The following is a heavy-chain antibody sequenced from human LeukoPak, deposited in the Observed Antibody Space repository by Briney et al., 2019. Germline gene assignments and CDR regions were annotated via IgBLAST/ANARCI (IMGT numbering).Heavy chain of an antibody. CDR3: ARVSGYDWESFYDY. CDR2: IYISGST. V-gene: IGHV4-4*07. Sequence: SETLSLTCTVSGGSISTYYWSWIRQPAGKGLEWIGRIYISGSTNYNPSLKSRVSMSVDTSKNHFSLKLSSVTAADTAVYYCARVSGYDWESFYDYWGQGTLVTVSS. CDR1: GGSISTYY. J-gene: IGHJ4*02. D-gene: IGHD5-12*01.